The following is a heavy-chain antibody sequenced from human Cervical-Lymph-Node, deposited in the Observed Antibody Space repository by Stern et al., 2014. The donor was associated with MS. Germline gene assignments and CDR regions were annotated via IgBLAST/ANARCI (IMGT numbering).Heavy chain of an antibody. V-gene: IGHV1-46*02. D-gene: IGHD5-18*01. Sequence: QVQLLQPGAEVRKPGASVKISCRASGYSFDNHYIHWVRQAPGQGLEWMGIINPSGGNTIYAKKFQGGVTLTGDTSASTVYLELSSLTSEDTAIYYCARGSFPSRVETAMGPLGDWGQGTLVIVSS. CDR2: INPSGGNT. CDR1: GYSFDNHY. J-gene: IGHJ1*01. CDR3: ARGSFPSRVETAMGPLGD.